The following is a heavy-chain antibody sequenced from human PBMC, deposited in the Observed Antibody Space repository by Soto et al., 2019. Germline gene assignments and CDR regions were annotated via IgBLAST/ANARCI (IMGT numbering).Heavy chain of an antibody. CDR3: ARPRSTTPAVWYLDQ. CDR2: VYHSGKT. D-gene: IGHD1-26*01. J-gene: IGHJ2*01. Sequence: QVQLQESGPGLVKPSETLSITCTVSGGSISSHYWSWIRQPPGKGLEWIGYVYHSGKTDSNPSLKSRVTLSMDTSKNQISLSLTSVTAADTAVYYCARPRSTTPAVWYLDQWGRGTLVTVSS. V-gene: IGHV4-59*08. CDR1: GGSISSHY.